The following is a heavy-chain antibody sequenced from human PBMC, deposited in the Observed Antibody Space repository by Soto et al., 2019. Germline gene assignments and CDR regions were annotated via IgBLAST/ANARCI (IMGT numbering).Heavy chain of an antibody. J-gene: IGHJ4*02. CDR3: ATEDYGDSMSFDA. CDR2: LSGSGTST. V-gene: IGHV3-23*01. Sequence: LRLSCAASGFSFVNYAMNWVRQAPGKGLEWVSGLSGSGTSTYCADSVKGRFTISRDNSRDTLFLQMNSLTADDTAIYYCATEDYGDSMSFDAWGQGTLVTVSS. D-gene: IGHD4-17*01. CDR1: GFSFVNYA.